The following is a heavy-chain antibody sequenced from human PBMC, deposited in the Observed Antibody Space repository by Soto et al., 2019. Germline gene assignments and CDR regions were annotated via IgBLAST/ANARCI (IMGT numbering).Heavy chain of an antibody. D-gene: IGHD2-2*01. CDR1: GFTFSSYE. CDR3: ARDPSDCSSTSCWGYYALDV. Sequence: PGGSLRLSCAASGFTFSSYEMNWVRQAPGKGLEWVSYISSNGRTIDYADSVKGRFTISRDNAKKSLYLQLNSLTAEDTAVYYCARDPSDCSSTSCWGYYALDVWGQGNKVTVSS. V-gene: IGHV3-48*03. CDR2: ISSNGRTI. J-gene: IGHJ6*02.